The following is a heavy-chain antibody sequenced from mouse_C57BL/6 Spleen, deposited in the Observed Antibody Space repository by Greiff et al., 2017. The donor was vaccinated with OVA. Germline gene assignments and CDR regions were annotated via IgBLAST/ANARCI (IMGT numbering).Heavy chain of an antibody. V-gene: IGHV5-12*01. CDR3: ARHIGYFDY. J-gene: IGHJ2*01. CDR1: GFTFSDYY. D-gene: IGHD3-1*01. CDR2: ISNGGGST. Sequence: EVKVVESGGGLVQPGGSLKLSCAASGFTFSDYYMYWVRQTPEKRLEWVAYISNGGGSTYYPDTVKGRFTISRDNAKNTLYLQMSRLKSEDTAMYYCARHIGYFDYWGQGTTLTVSS.